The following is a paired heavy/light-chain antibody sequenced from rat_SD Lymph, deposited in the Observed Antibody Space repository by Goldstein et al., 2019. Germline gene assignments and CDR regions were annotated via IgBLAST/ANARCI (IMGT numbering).Light chain of an antibody. V-gene: IGKV6S11*01. CDR3: LQYNYNPLT. Sequence: NTVMTQSPTSMFISVGDRVTMNCKASQNVGTNVDWYQQKTGQSPKLLIYGASNRYTGVPDRFTGSGSGTDFTLTISNMQAEDLAVYYCLQYNYNPLTFGSGTKLEIK. J-gene: IGKJ5*01. CDR2: GAS. CDR1: QNVGTN.
Heavy chain of an antibody. J-gene: IGHJ2*01. CDR3: ATKLRQITTPFDY. CDR2: IWGDGST. CDR1: GFSLTSYH. Sequence: QVQLKESGPGLVKPSETLSLTCTVSGFSLTSYHVSWVRQPPGKGLEWMGVIWGDGSTAYNSALKSRLSISRDTSKSQVFLKMSSLKTEDTATYYCATKLRQITTPFDYWGQGVMVTVSS. D-gene: IGHD1-10*01. V-gene: IGHV2-32*01.